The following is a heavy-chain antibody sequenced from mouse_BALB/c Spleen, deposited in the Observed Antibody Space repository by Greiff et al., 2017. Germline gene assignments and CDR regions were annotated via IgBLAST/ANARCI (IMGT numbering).Heavy chain of an antibody. D-gene: IGHD2-14*01. CDR2: IDPANGNT. J-gene: IGHJ4*01. CDR3: ARDYRYDEGYAMDY. Sequence: EVQLQQSGAELVKPGASVKLSCTASGFNIKDTYMHWVKQRPEQGLEWIGRIDPANGNTKYDPKFQGKATITADTSSNTAYLQLSSLTSEDTAVYYCARDYRYDEGYAMDYWGQGTSVTVSS. V-gene: IGHV14-3*02. CDR1: GFNIKDTY.